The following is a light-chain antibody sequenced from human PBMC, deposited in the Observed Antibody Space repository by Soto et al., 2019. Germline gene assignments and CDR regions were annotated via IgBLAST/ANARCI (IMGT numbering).Light chain of an antibody. CDR2: EVS. CDR3: SSYTSSSSLPVV. J-gene: IGLJ2*01. CDR1: SSDVGGYNY. Sequence: ALTQPASVSGSPGQSITISCTGTSSDVGGYNYVSWYQQHPGKAPKLMIYEVSNRPSGVSNRFSGSKSGNTASLTISGLQAEDEADYYCSSYTSSSSLPVVFGGGTKLTVL. V-gene: IGLV2-14*01.